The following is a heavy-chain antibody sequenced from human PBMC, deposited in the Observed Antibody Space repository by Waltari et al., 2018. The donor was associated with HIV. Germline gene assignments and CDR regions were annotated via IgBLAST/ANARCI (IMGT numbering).Heavy chain of an antibody. V-gene: IGHV4-34*01. CDR2: INHSGST. J-gene: IGHJ4*02. CDR1: GGSFSGYY. CDR3: ARESLMRRWLQRGGFDY. Sequence: QVQLQQWGAGLLKPSETLSLTCAVYGGSFSGYYWSWIRQPPGKGLEWIGEINHSGSTNYNPSLKSRVTISVDTSKNQFSLKLSSVTAADTAVYYCARESLMRRWLQRGGFDYWGQGTLVTVSS. D-gene: IGHD5-12*01.